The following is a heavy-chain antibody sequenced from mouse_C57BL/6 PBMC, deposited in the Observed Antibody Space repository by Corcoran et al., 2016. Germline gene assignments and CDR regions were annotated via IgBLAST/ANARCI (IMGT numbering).Heavy chain of an antibody. J-gene: IGHJ1*03. CDR1: GYAFSSYW. CDR3: ARFWLGRYWYFDV. CDR2: IYPGDGDT. D-gene: IGHD3-3*01. Sequence: QVQLQQSGAELVKPGASVKISCKASGYAFSSYWMNWVKQRPGKGLEWIGQIYPGDGDTNYNGKFKGKATLTADKSSSTAYMQLSSLTSEDSAVYFCARFWLGRYWYFDVWGTGTTVTVSS. V-gene: IGHV1-80*01.